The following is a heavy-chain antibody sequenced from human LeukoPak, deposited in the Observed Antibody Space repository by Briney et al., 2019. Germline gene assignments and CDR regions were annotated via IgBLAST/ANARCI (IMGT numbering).Heavy chain of an antibody. CDR1: GGSISSYY. CDR2: IYYSGST. V-gene: IGHV4-59*01. D-gene: IGHD6-19*01. J-gene: IGHJ4*02. Sequence: SETLSLTCTVSGGSISSYYWSWIRQPPGKGLEWSGYIYYSGSTNYNPSLKSRVTISVDTSKNQFSLKLSSVTAADTAVYYCARGIAVAEGIDYWGQGTLVTVSS. CDR3: ARGIAVAEGIDY.